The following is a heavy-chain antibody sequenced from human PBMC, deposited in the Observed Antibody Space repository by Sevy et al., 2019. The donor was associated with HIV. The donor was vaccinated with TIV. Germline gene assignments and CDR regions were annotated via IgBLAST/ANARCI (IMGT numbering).Heavy chain of an antibody. CDR2: ISSGGTTM. D-gene: IGHD1-1*01. CDR3: ARVRYNYGSYYLDY. J-gene: IGHJ4*02. Sequence: GGSLRLSCAASRFTFSDYYMSWISQAPGKGLEWVSYISSGGTTMYYADSLKGRFTISRDNAKNSLYLQMNSLRAEDTAVYYCARVRYNYGSYYLDYWGQGTLVTVSS. CDR1: RFTFSDYY. V-gene: IGHV3-11*01.